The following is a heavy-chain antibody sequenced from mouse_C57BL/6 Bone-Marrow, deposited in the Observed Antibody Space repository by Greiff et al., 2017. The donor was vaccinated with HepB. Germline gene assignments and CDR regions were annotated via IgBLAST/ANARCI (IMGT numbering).Heavy chain of an antibody. CDR1: GFSLTSYG. CDR2: IWSGGST. J-gene: IGHJ1*03. D-gene: IGHD1-1*01. CDR3: ARGGYYGSSPNWYFDV. V-gene: IGHV2-2*01. Sequence: QVQLKQSGPGLVQPSQSLSITCTVSGFSLTSYGVHWVRQSPGKGLEWLGVIWSGGSTDYNAAFISRLSISKDNSKSQVFFKMNSLQADDTAIYYCARGGYYGSSPNWYFDVWGTGTTVTVSS.